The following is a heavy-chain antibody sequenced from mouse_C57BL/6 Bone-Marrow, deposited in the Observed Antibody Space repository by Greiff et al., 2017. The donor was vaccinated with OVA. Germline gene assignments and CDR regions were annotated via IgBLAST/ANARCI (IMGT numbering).Heavy chain of an antibody. J-gene: IGHJ2*01. V-gene: IGHV3-1*01. Sequence: EVQLQESGPGMVKPSQSLSLTCTVTGYSITSGYDWHWIRHFPGNKLEWMGYISYSGSTNYNPSLKSRISITHDTSKNHFFLKLNSVTTEDTATYYCARSDGYYLDYWGQGTTLTVSS. D-gene: IGHD2-3*01. CDR1: GYSITSGYD. CDR2: ISYSGST. CDR3: ARSDGYYLDY.